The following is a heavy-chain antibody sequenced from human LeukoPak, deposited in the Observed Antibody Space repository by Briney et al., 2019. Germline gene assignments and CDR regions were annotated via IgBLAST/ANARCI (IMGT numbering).Heavy chain of an antibody. V-gene: IGHV1-69*06. CDR2: IIPIFGTA. Sequence: RASVKVSCKASGGTFSSYAISWVRQAPGQGLEWMGGIIPIFGTANYAQKFQGRVTITADKSTSTAYMELSSLRSDDTAVYYCARGDAWFDPWGRGTLVTVSS. CDR1: GGTFSSYA. CDR3: ARGDAWFDP. J-gene: IGHJ5*02.